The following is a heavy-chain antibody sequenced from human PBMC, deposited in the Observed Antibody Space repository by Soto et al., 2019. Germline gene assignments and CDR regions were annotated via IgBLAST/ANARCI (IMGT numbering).Heavy chain of an antibody. CDR1: GYTFTSYG. V-gene: IGHV1-18*01. CDR2: ISAYNGNT. Sequence: ASVKVSCKASGYTFTSYGISWVRQAPGQGLEWMGWISAYNGNTNYAQKLQGRVTMTTDTSTGTAYMELRSLRSDDTAVYYCARDIDLYGQDYYYYYYMDVWGKGTTVTVSS. D-gene: IGHD3-10*01. CDR3: ARDIDLYGQDYYYYYYMDV. J-gene: IGHJ6*03.